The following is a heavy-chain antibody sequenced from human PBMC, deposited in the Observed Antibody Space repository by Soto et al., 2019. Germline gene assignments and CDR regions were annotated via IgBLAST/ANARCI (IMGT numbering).Heavy chain of an antibody. D-gene: IGHD1-7*01. CDR2: TRSKTYGGTI. CDR3: TRASLELLDTGVDY. J-gene: IGHJ4*02. Sequence: PVGSLRLSCTASGFTFGDYAMSWVRQAPEKGLEWVGFTRSKTYGGTIEYAASVKGRFTISRDDSKSIAYLQMNSLKTEDTAVYYCTRASLELLDTGVDYWGQGTLVTVSS. CDR1: GFTFGDYA. V-gene: IGHV3-49*04.